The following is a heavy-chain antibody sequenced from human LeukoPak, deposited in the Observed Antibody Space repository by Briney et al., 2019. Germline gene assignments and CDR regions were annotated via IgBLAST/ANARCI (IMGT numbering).Heavy chain of an antibody. V-gene: IGHV1-8*02. Sequence: GASVKVSCKASGYTFTGYYMHWVRQAPGQGLEWMGWMDPNSGNTGYAQKFQGRVTMTRNTSISTAYMELSSLRSEDTAVYYCARGGRPAAIYYYYYGMDVWGQGTTVTVSS. CDR3: ARGGRPAAIYYYYYGMDV. CDR1: GYTFTGYY. D-gene: IGHD2-2*02. J-gene: IGHJ6*02. CDR2: MDPNSGNT.